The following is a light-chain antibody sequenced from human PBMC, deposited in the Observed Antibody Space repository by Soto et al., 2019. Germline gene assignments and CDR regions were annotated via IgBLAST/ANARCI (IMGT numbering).Light chain of an antibody. J-gene: IGLJ2*01. CDR3: CSYAGCSTQV. CDR1: SSDVGSYNL. Sequence: QSALTQPASVSGSPGQSITISCTGTSSDVGSYNLVSWYQQHPGKAPKLMIYEVDKRPSGVSNRFSGSKSGNTASLTLSGLQAEDEGDYYCCSYAGCSTQVFGGGTKLTVL. CDR2: EVD. V-gene: IGLV2-23*02.